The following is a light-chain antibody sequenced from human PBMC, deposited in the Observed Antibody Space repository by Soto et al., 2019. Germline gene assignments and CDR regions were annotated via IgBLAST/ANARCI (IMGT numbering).Light chain of an antibody. CDR2: GNS. Sequence: QCSLTQPPSVSGAPGQRFTISCTGSSSNIGANCDVHWYQQLAGAAPKLLIYGNSNRPSGVSDRFSGSKSGTSASLAITGLQAEDEADYYCQSYDSSLSGFYVFGTGTKVTVL. V-gene: IGLV1-40*01. CDR3: QSYDSSLSGFYV. J-gene: IGLJ1*01. CDR1: SSNIGANCD.